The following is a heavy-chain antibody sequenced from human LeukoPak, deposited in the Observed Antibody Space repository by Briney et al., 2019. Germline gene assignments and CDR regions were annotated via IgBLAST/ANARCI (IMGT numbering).Heavy chain of an antibody. CDR3: ARGGGPYTIFGAVNYYMDV. D-gene: IGHD3-3*01. V-gene: IGHV4-59*12. J-gene: IGHJ6*03. CDR2: IYYSGST. Sequence: SETLSLTCTVSGVSISSYYWSWIRQPPGKGLEWIGYIYYSGSTNYNPSLKSRVTISVDTSKNQFSLKLSSVTAADTAVYYCARGGGPYTIFGAVNYYMDVWGKGTTVTVSS. CDR1: GVSISSYY.